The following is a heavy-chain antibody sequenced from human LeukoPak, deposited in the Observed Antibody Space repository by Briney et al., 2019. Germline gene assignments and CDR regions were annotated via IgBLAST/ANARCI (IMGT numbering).Heavy chain of an antibody. V-gene: IGHV1-2*02. CDR2: MNPNSGGT. D-gene: IGHD5-18*01. J-gene: IGHJ4*02. CDR1: GYTFTDYF. Sequence: ASVKVSCKASGYTFTDYFIHWMRQAPGQGLEWMGWMNPNSGGTKYAEKFQGRVTMSRDTSISTAYMELSRLRSDDTAVYYCAREIQLWAFDYWGQGTLVTVSS. CDR3: AREIQLWAFDY.